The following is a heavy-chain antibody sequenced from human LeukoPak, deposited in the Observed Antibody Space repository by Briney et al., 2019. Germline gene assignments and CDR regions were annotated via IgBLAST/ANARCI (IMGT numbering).Heavy chain of an antibody. J-gene: IGHJ4*02. CDR2: VKLDGSEK. D-gene: IGHD5-12*01. CDR1: GFSFSNYG. V-gene: IGHV3-7*01. Sequence: GGSLRLSCAASGFSFSNYGMNWVRQAPGKGLEWVANVKLDGSEKSYVDSVKGRFTISRDNAKNSLYLQMNSLRAEDTAVYYCARDLVVATFDYWGQGTLVTVSS. CDR3: ARDLVVATFDY.